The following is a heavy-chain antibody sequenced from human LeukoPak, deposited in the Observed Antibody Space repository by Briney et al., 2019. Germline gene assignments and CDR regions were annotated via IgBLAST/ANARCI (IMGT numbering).Heavy chain of an antibody. CDR2: VRTKADGGTT. J-gene: IGHJ4*02. V-gene: IGHV3-49*04. D-gene: IGHD3-3*01. Sequence: GGPLRLSCTASGFSFRDFVVSWVRQAPGKGLEWVGFVRTKADGGTTEYAASVTGRFTISRDDSKFIAHLQMGTLQIEDTAVYYCTRGFAADWGQGALVTVSS. CDR3: TRGFAAD. CDR1: GFSFRDFV.